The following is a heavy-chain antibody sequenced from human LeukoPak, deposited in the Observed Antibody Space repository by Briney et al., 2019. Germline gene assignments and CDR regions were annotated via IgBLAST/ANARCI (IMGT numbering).Heavy chain of an antibody. CDR1: GYTFTSYG. Sequence: GASVKVSCKASGYTFTSYGISWVRQAPGQGLEWMGWISAYNGNTNYAQKLQGRVTMTTDTSTSTAYMELRSLRSDDTAVYYCARVAPSISGSYYGGYWGQGTLVTVSS. V-gene: IGHV1-18*01. D-gene: IGHD1-26*01. J-gene: IGHJ4*02. CDR2: ISAYNGNT. CDR3: ARVAPSISGSYYGGY.